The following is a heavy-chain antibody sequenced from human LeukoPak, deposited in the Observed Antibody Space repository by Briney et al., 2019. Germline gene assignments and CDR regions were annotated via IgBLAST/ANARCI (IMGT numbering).Heavy chain of an antibody. CDR1: GGSLSTYY. J-gene: IGHJ4*01. Sequence: SETLSLTCIASGGSLSTYYWSWIRQPPGKGLEWIGYINYSGSTNYNPSLKSRVTISVDTSKNQFSLKLISVTAADTAVYYCARLNGGYWGQGTLVTVSS. V-gene: IGHV4-59*01. CDR3: ARLNGGY. D-gene: IGHD7-27*01. CDR2: INYSGST.